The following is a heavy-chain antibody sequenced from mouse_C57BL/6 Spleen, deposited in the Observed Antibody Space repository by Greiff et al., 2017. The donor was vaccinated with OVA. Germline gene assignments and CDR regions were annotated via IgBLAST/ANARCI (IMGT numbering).Heavy chain of an antibody. Sequence: EVKVVESGGGLVKPGGSLKLSCAASGFTFSSYAMSWVRQTPEKRLEWVATISDGGSYTYYPDNVKGRFTISRDNAKNNLYLQMSHLKSEDTAMYYCARDQGYDYDGRDAMDYWGQGTSVTVSS. CDR3: ARDQGYDYDGRDAMDY. D-gene: IGHD2-4*01. CDR1: GFTFSSYA. CDR2: ISDGGSYT. V-gene: IGHV5-4*01. J-gene: IGHJ4*01.